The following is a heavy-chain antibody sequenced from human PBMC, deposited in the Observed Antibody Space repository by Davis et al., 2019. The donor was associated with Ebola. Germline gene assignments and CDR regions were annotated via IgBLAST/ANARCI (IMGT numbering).Heavy chain of an antibody. J-gene: IGHJ4*02. CDR2: IDAGNGNT. Sequence: ASVKVSCKASGYTFATYPIHWVRQAPGQRLEWMGWIDAGNGNTKYSQNFQGRVTITSDTSANTVYMELNNLRSEDTAIYYCARERSFDYWGQGTLVTVSS. CDR3: ARERSFDY. CDR1: GYTFATYP. V-gene: IGHV1-3*01.